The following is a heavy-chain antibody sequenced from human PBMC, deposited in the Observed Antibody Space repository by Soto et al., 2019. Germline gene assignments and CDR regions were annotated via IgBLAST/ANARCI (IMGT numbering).Heavy chain of an antibody. CDR3: AKRLLCPSTTCFDY. D-gene: IGHD2-2*01. Sequence: EVKVVESGGAVVQPGGSLRLSCAASGFSVGISDMSWVRHVPGRGLEWVSIMYSGGETYYAASVKGRFTISRDASENTLYLQMTGLRAEDTAVYYCAKRLLCPSTTCFDYWGQGTRVTVSS. V-gene: IGHV3-66*01. CDR1: GFSVGISD. CDR2: MYSGGET. J-gene: IGHJ4*02.